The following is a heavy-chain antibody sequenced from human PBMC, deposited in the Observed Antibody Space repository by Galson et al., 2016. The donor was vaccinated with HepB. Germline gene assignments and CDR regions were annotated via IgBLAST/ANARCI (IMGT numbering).Heavy chain of an antibody. CDR2: ISSSSTHR. D-gene: IGHD5/OR15-5a*01. CDR1: GFSISSYN. J-gene: IGHJ4*02. V-gene: IGHV3-21*01. Sequence: SLRLSCAASGFSISSYNMIWVRQAPGKGLEWVSSISSSSTHRSHADSVKGRFTMSRDNAKNSLILQMNSLRPEDTAVYSCARGPPADVNIESTKGVDYWGQGSLVTVSS. CDR3: ARGPPADVNIESTKGVDY.